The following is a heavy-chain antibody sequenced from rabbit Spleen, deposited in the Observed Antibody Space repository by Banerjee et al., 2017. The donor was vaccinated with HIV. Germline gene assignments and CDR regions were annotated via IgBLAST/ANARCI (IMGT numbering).Heavy chain of an antibody. CDR1: GFSFSRGYD. V-gene: IGHV1S45*01. J-gene: IGHJ4*01. Sequence: QEQLVESGGGLVKPGASLTLICTASGFSFSRGYDMCWVRQAPGKGLEWIACIYTDNSKTYYANWAKGRFTVSKTSSPSVTLQMTSLTVADTATYFCARDAGSGPYIDGYFTLWGPGTLVTVS. CDR3: ARDAGSGPYIDGYFTL. D-gene: IGHD8-1*01. CDR2: IYTDNSKT.